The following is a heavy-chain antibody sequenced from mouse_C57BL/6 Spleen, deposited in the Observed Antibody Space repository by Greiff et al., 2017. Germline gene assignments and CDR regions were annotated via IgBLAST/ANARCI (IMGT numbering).Heavy chain of an antibody. V-gene: IGHV3-6*01. CDR1: GYSITSGYY. CDR2: ISYDGSN. Sequence: DVQLQESGPGLVKPSQSLSLTCSVTGYSITSGYYWNWIRQFPGNKLEWMGYISYDGSNNYNPSLKNRISITRDTSKNQFFLKLNSVTTEDTATYYCAREDTYYAMDYWGQGTSVTVSS. CDR3: AREDTYYAMDY. J-gene: IGHJ4*01.